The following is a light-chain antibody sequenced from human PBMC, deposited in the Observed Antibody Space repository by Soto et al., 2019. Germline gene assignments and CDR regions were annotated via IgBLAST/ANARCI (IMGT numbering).Light chain of an antibody. Sequence: EVVLTQSPGTLSLSPGERATLSRRASQSVSSSYLAWYQQKPGQAPRLLIYGASNRATGIPDRFSGSGSGTDFTLTINRLEPEDFAVYYCQQYGSSTWTFGQGTKVEIK. CDR2: GAS. CDR3: QQYGSSTWT. CDR1: QSVSSSY. J-gene: IGKJ1*01. V-gene: IGKV3-20*01.